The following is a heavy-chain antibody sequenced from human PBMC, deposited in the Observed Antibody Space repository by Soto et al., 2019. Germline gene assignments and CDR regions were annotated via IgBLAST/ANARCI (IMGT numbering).Heavy chain of an antibody. J-gene: IGHJ4*02. V-gene: IGHV3-23*01. D-gene: IGHD2-15*01. Sequence: EVQLLESGGGLVQPGGSLRLSCAASGFTFSSYAMSWVRQAPGKGLEWVSAISGSGGSTYYADSVKGRFTISRDNSKNTLYLQMNSLRAEDTAVYYCAKDGGRVVVVAAFIRGCFDYWGQGTLVTVSS. CDR3: AKDGGRVVVVAAFIRGCFDY. CDR1: GFTFSSYA. CDR2: ISGSGGST.